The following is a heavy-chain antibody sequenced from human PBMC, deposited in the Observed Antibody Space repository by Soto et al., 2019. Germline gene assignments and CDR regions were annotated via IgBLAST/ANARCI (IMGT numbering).Heavy chain of an antibody. J-gene: IGHJ3*02. Sequence: ASVNVSCKASGYTFTGHYMHWVRQAPGQGLEWMGWINPNSVGTNYAQKFQGRVTMTRDTSISTAYMELSRLRSDDTAVYYCAREPMVRAANGFDIWGQGTMVTVSS. CDR1: GYTFTGHY. CDR2: INPNSVGT. CDR3: AREPMVRAANGFDI. V-gene: IGHV1-2*02. D-gene: IGHD3-10*01.